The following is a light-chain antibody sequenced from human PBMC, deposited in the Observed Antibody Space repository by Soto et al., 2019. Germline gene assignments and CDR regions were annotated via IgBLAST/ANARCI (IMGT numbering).Light chain of an antibody. CDR2: AAS. CDR3: QQLRSYPST. V-gene: IGKV1-9*01. Sequence: IQVTQSPSSLSASVGDRVTITCRASQDISSYLAWYQQKPGKAPTLLIYAASTLHSGVPSRFSGSGFGTDFTLTISSLQADDFASYYCQQLRSYPSTFGGGTKVDIK. CDR1: QDISSY. J-gene: IGKJ4*01.